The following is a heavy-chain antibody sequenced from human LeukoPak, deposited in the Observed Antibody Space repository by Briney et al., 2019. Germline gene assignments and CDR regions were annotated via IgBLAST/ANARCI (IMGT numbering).Heavy chain of an antibody. CDR1: GGSFSGYY. D-gene: IGHD3-3*01. CDR2: INHSGST. Sequence: SETLSLTCAVYGGSFSGYYWSWIRQPPGKGLEWIGEINHSGSTNYNPSLKSRVTISVDTSKNQFSLKLSSVTAADTAVYYCASYVWSGYRKGAFDIWGQGTRGSVSS. V-gene: IGHV4-34*01. CDR3: ASYVWSGYRKGAFDI. J-gene: IGHJ3*02.